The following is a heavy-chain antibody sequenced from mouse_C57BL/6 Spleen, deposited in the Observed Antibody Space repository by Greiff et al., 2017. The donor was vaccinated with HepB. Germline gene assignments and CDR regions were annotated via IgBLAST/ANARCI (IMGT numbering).Heavy chain of an antibody. V-gene: IGHV3-6*01. CDR1: GYSITSGYY. J-gene: IGHJ2*01. CDR3: ASHYGYYFDY. D-gene: IGHD1-1*01. Sequence: EVKLVESGPGLVKPSQSLSLTCSVTGYSITSGYYWNWIRQFPGNKLEWMGYISYDGSNNYNPSLKNRISITRDTSKNQFFLKLNSVTTEDTATYYCASHYGYYFDYWGQGTTLTVSS. CDR2: ISYDGSN.